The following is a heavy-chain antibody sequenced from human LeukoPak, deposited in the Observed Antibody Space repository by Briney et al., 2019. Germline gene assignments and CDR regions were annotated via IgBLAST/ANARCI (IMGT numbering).Heavy chain of an antibody. D-gene: IGHD3-3*01. Sequence: GGSLRLSCAASGFTFSSYAMSWVRQAPGKGLEWVSAISGSGGSTYYADSVKGRFTISRDNSKNTLYLQMDSLRAEDTAVYYCAKVVTIFGVVTRGYFDYWGQGTLVTVSS. V-gene: IGHV3-23*01. CDR1: GFTFSSYA. J-gene: IGHJ4*02. CDR2: ISGSGGST. CDR3: AKVVTIFGVVTRGYFDY.